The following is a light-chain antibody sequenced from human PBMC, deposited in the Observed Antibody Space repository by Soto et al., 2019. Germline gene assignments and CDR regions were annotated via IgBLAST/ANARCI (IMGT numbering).Light chain of an antibody. J-gene: IGKJ1*01. V-gene: IGKV3-15*01. Sequence: TGSLSVDVKGSVARSASQSVSNKLVWYQQKPGQAPRLLIYAASTRATGIPARFSGSGSETEFTLTIRSLQSEDFPVYYCPQYASSGRFGQGTKVDIK. CDR3: PQYASSGR. CDR2: AAS. CDR1: QSVSNK.